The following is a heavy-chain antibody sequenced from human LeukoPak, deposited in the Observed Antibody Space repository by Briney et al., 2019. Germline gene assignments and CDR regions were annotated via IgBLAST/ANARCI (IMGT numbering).Heavy chain of an antibody. CDR2: INHSGST. D-gene: IGHD6-19*01. CDR3: ARDPSGWYTELAFDI. J-gene: IGHJ3*02. Sequence: PSETLSLTCAVYGGSFSGYYWSWIRQPPGKGLEWIGEINHSGSTNYNPSLKSRVTISVDTSKNQFSLKLSSVTAADTAVYYCARDPSGWYTELAFDIWGQGTMVTVSS. CDR1: GGSFSGYY. V-gene: IGHV4-34*01.